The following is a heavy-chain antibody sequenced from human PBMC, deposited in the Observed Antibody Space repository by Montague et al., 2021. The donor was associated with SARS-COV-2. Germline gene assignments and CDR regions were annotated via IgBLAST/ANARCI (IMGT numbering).Heavy chain of an antibody. CDR3: ARHRDYYLGSYCRFDP. CDR1: GDSINSTSHY. V-gene: IGHV4-39*01. CDR2: VYYSGST. Sequence: SETLSLTCTVSGDSINSTSHYWAWTRQPPGKGLEWIGSVYYSGSTYYSPSFKSRFTLSIATSKSQFFLRVNSVTAADTATYYCARHRDYYLGSYCRFDPWGQGTLVIVSS. D-gene: IGHD3-16*01. J-gene: IGHJ5*02.